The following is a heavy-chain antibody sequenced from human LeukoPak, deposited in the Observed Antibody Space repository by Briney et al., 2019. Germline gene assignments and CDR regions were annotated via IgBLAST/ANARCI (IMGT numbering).Heavy chain of an antibody. D-gene: IGHD3-22*01. CDR1: GFTFSSYG. Sequence: PGGSLRLSCAASGFTFSSYGMHWVRQAPGKGLEWVAFIRYDGSNKYYADSVKGRFTISRDNAKNSLYLQMNSLRAEDTALYYCARGLDLGYSDSYGYSYYFDYWGQGTLVTVSS. CDR3: ARGLDLGYSDSYGYSYYFDY. CDR2: IRYDGSNK. V-gene: IGHV3-30*02. J-gene: IGHJ4*02.